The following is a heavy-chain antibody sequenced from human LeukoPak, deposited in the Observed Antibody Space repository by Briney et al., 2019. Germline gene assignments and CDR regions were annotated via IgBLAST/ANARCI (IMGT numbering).Heavy chain of an antibody. Sequence: PGGSLRLSCAASGFTFSSYGMHWVRQAPGKGLEWVAFIRYDGSNKYYADSVKGRFTISRDNAKNSLYLQMNSLRAEDTAVYYCARVGFGDYYMDVWGKGTTVTISS. D-gene: IGHD3-10*01. CDR1: GFTFSSYG. CDR2: IRYDGSNK. CDR3: ARVGFGDYYMDV. J-gene: IGHJ6*03. V-gene: IGHV3-30*02.